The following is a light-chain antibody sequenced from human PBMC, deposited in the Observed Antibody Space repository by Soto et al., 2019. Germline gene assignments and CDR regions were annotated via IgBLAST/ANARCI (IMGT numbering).Light chain of an antibody. CDR3: QHYNSYSEA. Sequence: DIQMTQSPSSLSASVGDRVTITCRASQNIGRWLAWYQQTPGKAPKLLIYKASTLKSGVPSRFSGSGSGTEFTLTISSLQPDDFATYYCQHYNSYSEAFGQGTKVDIK. J-gene: IGKJ1*01. CDR1: QNIGRW. CDR2: KAS. V-gene: IGKV1-5*03.